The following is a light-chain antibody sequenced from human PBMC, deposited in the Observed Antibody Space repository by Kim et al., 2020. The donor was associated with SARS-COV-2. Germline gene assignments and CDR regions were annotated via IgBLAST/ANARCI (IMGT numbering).Light chain of an antibody. V-gene: IGLV2-18*02. Sequence: GQSVTISCIGTSSDVGSYTRVSWYQQPPGTAPKLMIYEVSNRPSGVPNRFSGSKSGNTASLTISGLQAEDEADYYCASFTSSITWVFGGGTQLTVL. CDR3: ASFTSSITWV. CDR2: EVS. CDR1: SSDVGSYTR. J-gene: IGLJ2*01.